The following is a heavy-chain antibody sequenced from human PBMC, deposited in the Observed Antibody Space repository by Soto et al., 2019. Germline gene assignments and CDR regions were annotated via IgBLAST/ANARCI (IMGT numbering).Heavy chain of an antibody. CDR2: TNQDGSEK. Sequence: EDQLVESGGGLVQPGGSLRLTCAVSGFSFRSDWMNWVRQAPGKGLEWVAHTNQDGSEKYYLDSVKVRFTIFRDNAKNSLYLQMNSLRAEDTDVYYCSGGVGDAIWGQGTLVTVSS. CDR1: GFSFRSDW. J-gene: IGHJ4*02. V-gene: IGHV3-7*04. CDR3: SGGVGDAI. D-gene: IGHD1-26*01.